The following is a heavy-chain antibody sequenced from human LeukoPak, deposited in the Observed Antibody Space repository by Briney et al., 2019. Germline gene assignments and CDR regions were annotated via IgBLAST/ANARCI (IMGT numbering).Heavy chain of an antibody. CDR1: GVTFNTYA. D-gene: IGHD4-17*01. CDR2: ISGSGDRT. V-gene: IGHV3-23*01. Sequence: GGSLRLSCAASGVTFNTYAMSWVRQAPGKGLEWVLAISGSGDRTYCADSVQGLFNISRENSKNTLYLQVNSLRAEDTAVYFCAKVFRPYGDFFSFDNWGQGTLVTDSS. CDR3: AKVFRPYGDFFSFDN. J-gene: IGHJ4*02.